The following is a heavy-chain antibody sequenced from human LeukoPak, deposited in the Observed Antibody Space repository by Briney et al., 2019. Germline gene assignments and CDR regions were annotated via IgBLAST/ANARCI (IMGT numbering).Heavy chain of an antibody. J-gene: IGHJ4*02. CDR1: GFTFSSYG. D-gene: IGHD1-1*01. CDR3: AKDLSNWNDVTTPDY. CDR2: VSYDGSNK. V-gene: IGHV3-30*18. Sequence: GRSLRLSCAASGFTFSSYGMHWVRQAPRKGLEWVAFVSYDGSNKYYPDSVKGRYTISRDNSKNTLYLQTNSLRAEDTAVYYCAKDLSNWNDVTTPDYWGQGTLVTVSS.